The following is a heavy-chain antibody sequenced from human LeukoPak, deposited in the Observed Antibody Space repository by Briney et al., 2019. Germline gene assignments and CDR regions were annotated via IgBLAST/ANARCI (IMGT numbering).Heavy chain of an antibody. J-gene: IGHJ4*02. CDR2: ISGGATT. V-gene: IGHV3-23*01. Sequence: GGSLRLSCAASGFTFSSYAMSWVRQAPGKGLEWVSDISGGATTFYADSVKGRFTISRDNSKNTVYLQMNSLRAEDTAVYYCARSSAYTSSWTSSYFDFWGQGALVTVSS. CDR1: GFTFSSYA. CDR3: ARSSAYTSSWTSSYFDF. D-gene: IGHD6-13*01.